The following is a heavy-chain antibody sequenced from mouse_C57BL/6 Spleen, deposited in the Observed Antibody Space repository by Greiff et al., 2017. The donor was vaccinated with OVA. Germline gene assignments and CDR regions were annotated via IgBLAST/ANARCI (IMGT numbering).Heavy chain of an antibody. Sequence: QVTLKVSGPGILQSSQTLSLPCSFSGFSLSTSGMGVSWIRQPSGKGLEWLAHIYWDDDKRYHPSLKSRLTISKDTSRNQVFLKITRVDTAETATYYCARRGNYYGSSYDWYCDVWGTGTTVTVSS. CDR2: IYWDDDK. D-gene: IGHD1-1*01. CDR3: ARRGNYYGSSYDWYCDV. CDR1: GFSLSTSGMG. J-gene: IGHJ1*03. V-gene: IGHV8-12*01.